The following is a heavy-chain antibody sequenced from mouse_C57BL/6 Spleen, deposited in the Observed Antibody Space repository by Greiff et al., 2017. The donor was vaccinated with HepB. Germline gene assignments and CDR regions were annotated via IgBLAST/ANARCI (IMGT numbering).Heavy chain of an antibody. Sequence: EVQLQESGGGLVKPGGSLKLSCAASGFTFSSYTMSWVRQTPEKRLEWVATISGGGGNTYYPDSVKGRFTISRDNAKNTLYLQMSSLRSEDTALYYCAREDLKRYFDVWGTGTTVTVSS. CDR2: ISGGGGNT. CDR1: GFTFSSYT. J-gene: IGHJ1*03. V-gene: IGHV5-9*01. CDR3: AREDLKRYFDV.